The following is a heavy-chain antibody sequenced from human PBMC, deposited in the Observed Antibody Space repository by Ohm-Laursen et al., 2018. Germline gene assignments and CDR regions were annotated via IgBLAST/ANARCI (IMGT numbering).Heavy chain of an antibody. CDR2: IYHSGST. J-gene: IGHJ5*02. CDR1: GYSISSGYF. V-gene: IGHV4-38-2*01. CDR3: ARGLWWFDP. Sequence: TLSLTCAVSGYSISSGYFWGWIRQPPGKGLEWIGTIYHSGSTYYNPSLKSRVTISVDTSKNQFSLKLSSVTAADTALYYCARGLWWFDPWGQRTLVTVSS.